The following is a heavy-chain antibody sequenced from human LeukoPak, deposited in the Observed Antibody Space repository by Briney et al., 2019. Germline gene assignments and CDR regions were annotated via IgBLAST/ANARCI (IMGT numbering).Heavy chain of an antibody. CDR3: ARDRLAYCGGDGYSSWFDP. D-gene: IGHD2-21*02. Sequence: ASVKVSCKASGYTFTGYYMHWVRQAPGQGLEWMGRINPNSGGTNYAQKFQGRVNMTRDTSISTAYMELSRLRSDDTAVYYCARDRLAYCGGDGYSSWFDPWGQGTLVTVSS. CDR1: GYTFTGYY. J-gene: IGHJ5*02. CDR2: INPNSGGT. V-gene: IGHV1-2*06.